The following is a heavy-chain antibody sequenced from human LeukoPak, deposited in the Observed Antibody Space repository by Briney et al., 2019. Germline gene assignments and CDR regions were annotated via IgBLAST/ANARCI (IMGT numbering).Heavy chain of an antibody. V-gene: IGHV3-30*01. CDR1: GFTFSSYS. J-gene: IGHJ4*02. CDR3: ARDKYLD. CDR2: ISYDGDRK. Sequence: GGPLRLSCAASGFTFSSYSMHWVRQAPGKGLEWVAVISYDGDRKYYANSVKGRFTISRDDPTNTLFLQMNSLRTEDTAVYYCARDKYLDWGQGTLVTVSS. D-gene: IGHD2-2*02.